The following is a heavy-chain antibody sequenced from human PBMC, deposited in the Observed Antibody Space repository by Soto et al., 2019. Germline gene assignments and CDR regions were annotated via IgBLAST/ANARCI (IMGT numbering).Heavy chain of an antibody. CDR2: ISYGGGTT. D-gene: IGHD3-22*01. Sequence: TASEFTFSNYAMSWVRQAPGKGLEWVSAISYGGGTTYYADSVKGRFTISRDNSKNTLYLQMNSLRAEDTAVYYCAKNPGYYYDSTGYHFDYWGQGTLVTVSS. CDR1: EFTFSNYA. CDR3: AKNPGYYYDSTGYHFDY. V-gene: IGHV3-23*01. J-gene: IGHJ4*02.